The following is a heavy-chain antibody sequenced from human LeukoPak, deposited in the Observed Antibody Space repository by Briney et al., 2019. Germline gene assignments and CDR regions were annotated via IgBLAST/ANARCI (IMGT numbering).Heavy chain of an antibody. CDR2: IYYSGST. CDR1: GGSISSYY. Sequence: SETLSLTCTVSGGSISSYYWSWIRQPPGKGLEWIGYIYYSGSTNYNPSLKSRVTISVDTSKNQFSLRLSSVTAADTAVYYCARQNWVGAAFDIWGQGTMVTVSS. D-gene: IGHD7-27*01. CDR3: ARQNWVGAAFDI. J-gene: IGHJ3*02. V-gene: IGHV4-59*08.